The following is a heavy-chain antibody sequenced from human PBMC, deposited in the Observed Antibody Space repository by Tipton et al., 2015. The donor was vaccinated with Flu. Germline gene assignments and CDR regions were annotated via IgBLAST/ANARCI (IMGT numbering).Heavy chain of an antibody. J-gene: IGHJ4*02. D-gene: IGHD3-10*01. V-gene: IGHV1-2*02. CDR1: GYTFTGYY. Sequence: QLVQSGAEVKNPGASVKVSCKASGYTFTGYYMNWVRQAPGHRLEWMGWVDPHSGATNYAQTFRGRVTMTRDRSISTVYMELSGLRSDDTAVYYCARASGSGTYVIFDYWGQGMLVTVSS. CDR2: VDPHSGAT. CDR3: ARASGSGTYVIFDY.